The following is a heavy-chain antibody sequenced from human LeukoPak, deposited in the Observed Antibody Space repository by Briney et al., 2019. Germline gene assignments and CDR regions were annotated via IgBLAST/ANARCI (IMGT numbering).Heavy chain of an antibody. J-gene: IGHJ4*02. CDR2: INPNSGGT. CDR1: GYTFTGYY. D-gene: IGHD5-18*01. CDR3: ATSFRQLWLPETD. Sequence: ASVKVSCKASGYTFTGYYMHWVRQAPGQGLEWMGWINPNSGGTNYAQKFQGRVNMTRDTSISTAYMELSRLRSDDTAVYYCATSFRQLWLPETDWGQGTLVSVSS. V-gene: IGHV1-2*02.